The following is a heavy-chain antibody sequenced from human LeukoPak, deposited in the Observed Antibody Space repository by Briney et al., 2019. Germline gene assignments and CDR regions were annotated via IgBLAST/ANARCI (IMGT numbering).Heavy chain of an antibody. CDR2: IDSRGST. Sequence: SQTLSLTCTVSGGSISSGTNFWPWIRQPAGKGLEWIGRIDSRGSTYYNPSLRSRITISLDTSKNQFSLTLSSVTAADTAMYYCARGNGGSSEFDYWGQGTLVTVSS. V-gene: IGHV4-61*02. CDR3: ARGNGGSSEFDY. CDR1: GGSISSGTNF. D-gene: IGHD4-23*01. J-gene: IGHJ4*02.